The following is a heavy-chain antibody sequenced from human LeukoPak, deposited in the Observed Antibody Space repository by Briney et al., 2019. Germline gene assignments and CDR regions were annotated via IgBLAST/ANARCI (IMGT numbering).Heavy chain of an antibody. D-gene: IGHD3-22*01. CDR2: IYYSGST. CDR1: GGSLSSYY. Sequence: PSGTLSLTCTVSGGSLSSYYWSGIRQPPGKGLECIGYIYYSGSTNYNPSLKSRVTISVDTSKNQFSLKLSSVTAADTAVYYCARRTYFYDSSGYYFDYWGQGTLVTVSS. V-gene: IGHV4-59*01. J-gene: IGHJ4*02. CDR3: ARRTYFYDSSGYYFDY.